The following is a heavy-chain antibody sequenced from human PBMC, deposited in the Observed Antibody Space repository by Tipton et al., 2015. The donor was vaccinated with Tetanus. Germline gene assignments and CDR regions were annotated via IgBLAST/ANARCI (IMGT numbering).Heavy chain of an antibody. V-gene: IGHV3-11*04. CDR1: GFTFSDHC. CDR3: VRGSSQWRGIDY. CDR2: ISSSGKTV. J-gene: IGHJ4*02. D-gene: IGHD6-19*01. Sequence: SLRLSCVASGFTFSDHCMSWIRQAPGKGLEWVSYISSSGKTVHYADAVKGRFTISRDSAKNSLYLQMNSLTADDTAVYYCVRGSSQWRGIDYWGQGTLVTVSS.